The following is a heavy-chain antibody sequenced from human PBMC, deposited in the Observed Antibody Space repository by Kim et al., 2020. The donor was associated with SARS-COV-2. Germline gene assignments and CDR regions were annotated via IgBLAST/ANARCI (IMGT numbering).Heavy chain of an antibody. J-gene: IGHJ4*02. V-gene: IGHV3-23*01. CDR1: GFTFSSYA. CDR2: ISGSGGST. CDR3: AKDDEQSGDY. Sequence: GGSLRLSCAASGFTFSSYAMSWVRQAPGKGLEWVSAISGSGGSTYYAYSVKCRFTISRDNSKNTLYLQMNSLRAEDTAVYYCAKDDEQSGDYWGQGTLVTVSS. D-gene: IGHD6-19*01.